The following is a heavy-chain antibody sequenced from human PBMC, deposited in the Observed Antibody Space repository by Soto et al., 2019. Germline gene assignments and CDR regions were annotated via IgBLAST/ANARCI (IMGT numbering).Heavy chain of an antibody. CDR3: ARGATTMVRGVLNWFDP. J-gene: IGHJ5*02. V-gene: IGHV4-59*01. CDR1: GGSISSYY. Sequence: KPSETLSLTCTVSGGSISSYYWSWIRQPPGKGLEWIGYIYYSGSTNYNPSLKSRVTISVDTSKNQFSLKLSSVTAADTAVYYCARGATTMVRGVLNWFDPWGQGTLVTVSS. CDR2: IYYSGST. D-gene: IGHD3-10*01.